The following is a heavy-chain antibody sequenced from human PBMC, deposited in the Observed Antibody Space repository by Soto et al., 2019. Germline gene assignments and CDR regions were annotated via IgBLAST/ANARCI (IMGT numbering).Heavy chain of an antibody. CDR1: GFIFSDYY. CDR2: ISSSDNII. J-gene: IGHJ4*02. D-gene: IGHD7-27*01. Sequence: PGGSLRLSCAASGFIFSDYYMSWIRQAPGKGLEWISYISSSDNIIYYADAVKGRFTISRDNSMGTLYLQMKSLRVEDTAIYYCAKEVSLGSTVDLGYWGQGALVTVSS. V-gene: IGHV3-11*01. CDR3: AKEVSLGSTVDLGY.